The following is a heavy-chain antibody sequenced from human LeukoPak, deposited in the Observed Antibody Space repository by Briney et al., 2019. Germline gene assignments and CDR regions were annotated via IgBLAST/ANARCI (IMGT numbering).Heavy chain of an antibody. Sequence: GKSLRLSYTASGFTFSDYGMHWVRQPPGKGLEWVAIIWYGGNNNKYEYAMKGRFTTSRDNSNNTLYLQMNSLTAEATAEYYCARGVDYYKSSGTIDYWGQGTLVTVSS. V-gene: IGHV3-33*01. CDR2: IWYGGNNN. CDR1: GFTFSDYG. D-gene: IGHD3-22*01. J-gene: IGHJ4*02. CDR3: ARGVDYYKSSGTIDY.